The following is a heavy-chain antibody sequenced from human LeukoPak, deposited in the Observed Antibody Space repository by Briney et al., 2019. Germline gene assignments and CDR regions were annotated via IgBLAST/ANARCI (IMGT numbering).Heavy chain of an antibody. CDR2: INHSGSP. CDR3: ARHGPGNDRAARRYYYYYMDV. CDR1: GGSFSAYY. J-gene: IGHJ6*03. Sequence: SETLSLTCAVYGGSFSAYYWSWIRQPPGKGLEWIGEINHSGSPNYNPSLKSRLTMSVDTSKNQFSLKLSSVTAADTAVYYCARHGPGNDRAARRYYYYYMDVWGKGTTVTISS. V-gene: IGHV4-34*01. D-gene: IGHD3-10*01.